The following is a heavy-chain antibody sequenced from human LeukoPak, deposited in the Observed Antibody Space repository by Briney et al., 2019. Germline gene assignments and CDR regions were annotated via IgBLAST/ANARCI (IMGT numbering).Heavy chain of an antibody. CDR3: ARGSMRYCSSTSCYRSWFDP. V-gene: IGHV3-30-3*01. D-gene: IGHD2-2*01. J-gene: IGHJ5*02. Sequence: GGSLRLSCAASGFTFSSYTIHWVRQPPGKGLEWVAVISFDGSNKYYADSVKGRFTISRDNSKNTLYLQMNSLRAEDTAVYYCARGSMRYCSSTSCYRSWFDPWGQGTLVTVSS. CDR1: GFTFSSYT. CDR2: ISFDGSNK.